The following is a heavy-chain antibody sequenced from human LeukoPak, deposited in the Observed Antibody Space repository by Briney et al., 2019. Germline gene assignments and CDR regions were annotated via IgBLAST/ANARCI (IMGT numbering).Heavy chain of an antibody. CDR2: IIPILGIA. CDR3: ARGQRYCSSASCPPAGMDV. CDR1: GGTFSSYA. V-gene: IGHV1-69*04. D-gene: IGHD2-2*01. Sequence: SVKVSCKASGGTFSSYAISWVRQAPGQGLEWMGRIIPILGIANYAQKFQGRVTITADKSTSTAYMELSSLRSEDTAVYHCARGQRYCSSASCPPAGMDVWGQGTTVTVSS. J-gene: IGHJ6*02.